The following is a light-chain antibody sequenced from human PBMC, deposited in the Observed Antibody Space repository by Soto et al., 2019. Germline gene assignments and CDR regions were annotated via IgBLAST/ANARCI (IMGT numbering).Light chain of an antibody. CDR3: SSYSISTAYL. CDR1: SSDVGGYDY. V-gene: IGLV2-14*01. CDR2: EVS. Sequence: QSALTQPASVSGSPGQSITISCTGTSSDVGGYDYVSWYQLHPGKAPKLMVFEVSNRPSGVSYRFSGSKSGNTASLTISGLQAEDEADYFCSSYSISTAYLFGTGIKLTVL. J-gene: IGLJ1*01.